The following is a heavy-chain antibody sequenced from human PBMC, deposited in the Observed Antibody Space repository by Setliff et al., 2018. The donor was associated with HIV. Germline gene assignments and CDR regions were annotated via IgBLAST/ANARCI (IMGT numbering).Heavy chain of an antibody. V-gene: IGHV1-69*04. Sequence: SVKVSCKTSGGTFSNYGTNWVRQAPGQGLEWMGRIIPRFDITNYPQKFQGRVRLTADKSTSTAYLELSSLRSEDTAVYYCAAARLLNDYRDPGAYYFDFRGQGTLVTVSS. CDR2: IIPRFDIT. CDR1: GGTFSNYG. CDR3: AAARLLNDYRDPGAYYFDF. D-gene: IGHD4-4*01. J-gene: IGHJ4*02.